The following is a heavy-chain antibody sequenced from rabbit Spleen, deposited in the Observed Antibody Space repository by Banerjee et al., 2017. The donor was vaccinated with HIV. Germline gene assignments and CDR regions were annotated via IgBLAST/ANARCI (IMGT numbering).Heavy chain of an antibody. J-gene: IGHJ6*01. V-gene: IGHV1S45*01. CDR1: GFSFSNKAV. CDR3: ARDTGSSFSTYGMDL. CDR2: INAITGKA. Sequence: QEQLEESGGGLVRPGGSLTLTCKASGFSFSNKAVMCWVRQAPGKGLEWIACINAITGKALYASWAKGRFSFSKTSSTTVTLQMTSLTAADTATYFCARDTGSSFSTYGMDLWGQGTLVTVS. D-gene: IGHD8-1*01.